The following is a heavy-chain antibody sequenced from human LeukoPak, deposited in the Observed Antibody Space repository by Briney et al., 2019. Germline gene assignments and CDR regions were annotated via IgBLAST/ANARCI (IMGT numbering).Heavy chain of an antibody. CDR1: GGSFSGYY. Sequence: SETLSLTCAVYGGSFSGYYWSWIRQPPGKGLEWIGEINHSGSTNYNPSLKSRVTISVDTSKNQFSLKLSSVTAADTAVYYCAAGGSALDYWGQGTLDTVSS. CDR2: INHSGST. V-gene: IGHV4-34*01. CDR3: AAGGSALDY. J-gene: IGHJ4*02. D-gene: IGHD3-10*01.